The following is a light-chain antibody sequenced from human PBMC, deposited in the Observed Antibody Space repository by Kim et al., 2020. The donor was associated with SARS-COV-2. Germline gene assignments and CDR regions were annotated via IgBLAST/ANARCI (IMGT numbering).Light chain of an antibody. Sequence: GPSVTISCSGSSSNIGTNTINWYQQLPGTAPKLLIYTTNQRPSGVPDRFSGSKSGTSASLAISGLQSEDEGDYYCGAWDDTLKGYVFGTGTKVTVL. J-gene: IGLJ1*01. V-gene: IGLV1-44*01. CDR2: TTN. CDR1: SSNIGTNT. CDR3: GAWDDTLKGYV.